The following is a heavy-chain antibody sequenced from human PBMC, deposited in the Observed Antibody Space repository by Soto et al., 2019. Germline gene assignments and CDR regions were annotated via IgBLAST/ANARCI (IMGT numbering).Heavy chain of an antibody. D-gene: IGHD3-10*01. CDR1: GGTFSDSV. Sequence: ASVKVSCKASGGTFSDSVTSWVRQAPGQGLEWMGGIVPIFGKANLAEKFQDRVTITANESTSTAYMKLSSLRSEDTAVYYCARGRDGSNYYFDYWGQGTLVTVSS. V-gene: IGHV1-69*13. CDR3: ARGRDGSNYYFDY. CDR2: IVPIFGKA. J-gene: IGHJ4*02.